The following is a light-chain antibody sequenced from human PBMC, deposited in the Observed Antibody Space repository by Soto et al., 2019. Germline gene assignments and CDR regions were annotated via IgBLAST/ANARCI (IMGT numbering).Light chain of an antibody. J-gene: IGKJ4*01. CDR3: QQRYSTPLT. Sequence: DIQLTHHPYTLGATVGVRITIECRASQSISSYLNWYQQKPGKAPKLLIYAASSLHSGVPSRFSGSGSGSDFTLTISSLQPEDFATDYCQQRYSTPLTFEGGTKVDIK. V-gene: IGKV1-39*01. CDR2: AAS. CDR1: QSISSY.